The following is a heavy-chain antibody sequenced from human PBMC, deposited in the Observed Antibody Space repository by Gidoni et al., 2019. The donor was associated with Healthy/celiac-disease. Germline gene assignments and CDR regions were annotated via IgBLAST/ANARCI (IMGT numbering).Heavy chain of an antibody. CDR3: ARDRYYYDWENAFDI. D-gene: IGHD3-22*01. J-gene: IGHJ3*02. CDR2: IWYDGSNK. CDR1: GFTFSRYG. V-gene: IGHV3-33*01. Sequence: QVQLVESGGGVVQPGRSLRLSCAASGFTFSRYGMHWVRQAPGKGLEWVAVIWYDGSNKYYADSVKGRFTISRDNSKNTLYLQMNSLRAEDTAVYYCARDRYYYDWENAFDIWGQGTMVTVSS.